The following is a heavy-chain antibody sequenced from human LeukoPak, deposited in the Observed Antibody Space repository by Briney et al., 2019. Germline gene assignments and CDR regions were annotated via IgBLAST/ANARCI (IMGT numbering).Heavy chain of an antibody. CDR1: GGTISNYV. J-gene: IGHJ3*01. CDR2: IIPIFTTA. CDR3: ARGPQVGPLDL. V-gene: IGHV1-69*06. D-gene: IGHD1-26*01. Sequence: GASVKVSCKAAGGTISNYVISWVRQAPGQGLEWMGGIIPIFTTANYAQKFQGRVTITADKSTSTAYMELSSLRSEDTAVYYCARGPQVGPLDLWGQGTMVTVSS.